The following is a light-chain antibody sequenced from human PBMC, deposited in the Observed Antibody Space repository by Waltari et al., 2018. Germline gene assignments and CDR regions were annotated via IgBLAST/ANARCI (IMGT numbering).Light chain of an antibody. J-gene: IGLJ3*02. V-gene: IGLV2-23*02. CDR1: SSDVGSYNL. Sequence: QSALTQPASVSGSPGQSITISCTGTSSDVGSYNLVSWYQQHPGKAPKLMIYEVSKRPSGVFNRFSGSKSGNTASLTISGLQAEDEADYYCCSYAGSVWVFGGGTKLTVL. CDR3: CSYAGSVWV. CDR2: EVS.